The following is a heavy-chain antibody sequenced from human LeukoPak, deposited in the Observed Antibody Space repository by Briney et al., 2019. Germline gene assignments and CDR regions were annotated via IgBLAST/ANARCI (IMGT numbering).Heavy chain of an antibody. J-gene: IGHJ4*02. CDR2: FDPEDGET. V-gene: IGHV1-24*01. CDR1: GYTLTELS. D-gene: IGHD2-2*01. Sequence: ASVKVSCKVSGYTLTELSMHWVRQAPGKGLEWMGGFDPEDGETIYAQKFQGRVTMTEDTSTDTAYMELSSLRSEDTAVYYCATVRYCSSTSCYYYFDYWGQGTLSPSPQ. CDR3: ATVRYCSSTSCYYYFDY.